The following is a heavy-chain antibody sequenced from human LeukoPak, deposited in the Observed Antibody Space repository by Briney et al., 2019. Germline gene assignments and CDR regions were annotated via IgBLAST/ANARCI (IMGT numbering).Heavy chain of an antibody. CDR3: AKDRRRPLWRYFAD. V-gene: IGHV3-23*01. D-gene: IGHD2-21*01. CDR2: ISGSGGST. Sequence: ETLSLTCAVYGGSFSGYYWSWIRQPPGKGLEWVSAISGSGGSTYYADSVKGRFTISRDNSKNTLYLQMNSLRAEDTAVYYCAKDRRRPLWRYFADWGQGTLVTVSS. CDR1: GGSFSGYY. J-gene: IGHJ4*02.